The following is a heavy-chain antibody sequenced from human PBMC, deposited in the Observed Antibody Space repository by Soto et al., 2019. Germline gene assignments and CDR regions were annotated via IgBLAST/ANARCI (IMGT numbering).Heavy chain of an antibody. J-gene: IGHJ3*02. CDR3: SIGSWSAETFGM. CDR2: IIPMLTVT. Sequence: QVHLVQSGAEVKTPGSSVKVSCKAAGGTFNTYTLIWVRQAPGHGLEWMGRIIPMLTVTNSAQKFQGRVTLTADKSTGTAFMELTSLRSDDTAIYYCSIGSWSAETFGMWGQGTMVTVSS. V-gene: IGHV1-69*02. CDR1: GGTFNTYT. D-gene: IGHD2-2*01.